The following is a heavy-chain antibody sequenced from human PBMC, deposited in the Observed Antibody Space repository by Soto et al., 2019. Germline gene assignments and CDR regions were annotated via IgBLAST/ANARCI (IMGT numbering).Heavy chain of an antibody. Sequence: QVQLQESGPGLLKPSETLSLTCTVSGGSVSSNGYDWNWLRQSAGKGLEWNGNMSNTGNINHNPSLRSGVSISVYTSKNQLFFILGSVTAADTAVYFCARGPLYNDAASGEYYRCPFDSWGQGSLVTVSS. V-gene: IGHV4-61*10. J-gene: IGHJ4*02. CDR1: GGSVSSNGYD. CDR3: ARGPLYNDAASGEYYRCPFDS. D-gene: IGHD3-22*01. CDR2: MSNTGNI.